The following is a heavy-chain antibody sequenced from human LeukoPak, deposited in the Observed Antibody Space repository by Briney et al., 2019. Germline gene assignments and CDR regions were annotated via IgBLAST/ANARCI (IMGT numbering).Heavy chain of an antibody. Sequence: SETLSLTCSVSGDSITSGDSYWTWIRQPAGRGLEWIGLIYTSGSTKYNPSLKSRITMSLDTSRNQISLQLNSVTAADTAVYYCAREYSHWGQGTLVTVSS. CDR1: GDSITSGDSY. J-gene: IGHJ4*02. V-gene: IGHV4-61*02. CDR2: IYTSGST. D-gene: IGHD5-12*01. CDR3: AREYSH.